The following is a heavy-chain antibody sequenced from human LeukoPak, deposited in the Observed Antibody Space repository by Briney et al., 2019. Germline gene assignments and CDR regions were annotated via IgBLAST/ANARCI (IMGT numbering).Heavy chain of an antibody. D-gene: IGHD5-18*01. Sequence: ASVKVSCKASGGTFSSYAISWVRQAPGQGLEWMGGIIPIFGTANYAQKFQGRVTITADESTSTAYMELSSLRSEDTAVYYCARAGYSYARLSWFDPWGQGTLVTVSS. CDR3: ARAGYSYARLSWFDP. CDR1: GGTFSSYA. V-gene: IGHV1-69*13. J-gene: IGHJ5*02. CDR2: IIPIFGTA.